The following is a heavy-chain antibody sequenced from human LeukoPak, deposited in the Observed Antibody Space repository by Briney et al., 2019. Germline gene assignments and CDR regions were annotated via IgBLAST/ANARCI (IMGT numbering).Heavy chain of an antibody. CDR3: AKDMYYYDSSVLDY. CDR1: GFTFDDYA. J-gene: IGHJ4*02. D-gene: IGHD3-22*01. Sequence: GESLRLSCAASGFTFDDYAMHWVRQAPGKGLEWVSGISWNSGSIGYADSVKGRFTISRDNAKNSLYLQMNSLRAEDMALYYCAKDMYYYDSSVLDYWGQGTLVTVSS. CDR2: ISWNSGSI. V-gene: IGHV3-9*03.